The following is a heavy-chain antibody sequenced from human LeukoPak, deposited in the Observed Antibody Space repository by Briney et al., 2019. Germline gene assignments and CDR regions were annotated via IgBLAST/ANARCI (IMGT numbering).Heavy chain of an antibody. D-gene: IGHD3-10*01. CDR1: GGTSSSYA. V-gene: IGHV1-69*04. Sequence: SVKVSCKASGGTSSSYAISWVRQAPGQGLEWMGRIIPILGIANYAQKFQGRVTITADKSTSTAYMELSSLRSEDTAVYYCARDTVISGSYDYWGQGTLVTVSS. CDR2: IIPILGIA. J-gene: IGHJ4*02. CDR3: ARDTVISGSYDY.